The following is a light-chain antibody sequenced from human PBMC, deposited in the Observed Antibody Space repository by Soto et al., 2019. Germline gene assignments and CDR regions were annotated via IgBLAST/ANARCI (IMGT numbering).Light chain of an antibody. Sequence: QSALTQPASVSGSPGQSITIACTGTSSDVGGYNYVSWYQQYPGKAPRLVISDVSNRPSGVSNSLSGSKSGNSASLTISGLQAEDEADYYCSSYTSSSTYVFGTGTKLTVL. J-gene: IGLJ1*01. CDR2: DVS. CDR3: SSYTSSSTYV. V-gene: IGLV2-14*01. CDR1: SSDVGGYNY.